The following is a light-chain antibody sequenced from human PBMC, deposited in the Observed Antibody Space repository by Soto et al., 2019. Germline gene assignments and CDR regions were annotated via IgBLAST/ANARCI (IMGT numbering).Light chain of an antibody. CDR1: SSDVGGYNY. J-gene: IGLJ2*01. CDR2: DVS. Sequence: QSVLTQPPSVSGAPGQRVTISCTGTSSDVGGYNYVSWYQQHPGKAPKLMIYDVSKRPSGVPDRFSGSKSGNTASLTISGLQAEDEADYYCCSYAGSYTFEVVFGGGTKLTVL. CDR3: CSYAGSYTFEVV. V-gene: IGLV2-11*01.